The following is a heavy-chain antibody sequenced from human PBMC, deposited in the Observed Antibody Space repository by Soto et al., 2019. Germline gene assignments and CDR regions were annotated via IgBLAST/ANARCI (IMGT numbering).Heavy chain of an antibody. CDR1: GFIFNKYW. CDR2: INSDGSSA. V-gene: IGHV3-74*01. D-gene: IGHD3-10*01. J-gene: IGHJ4*02. Sequence: EVQLVESGGGLVQPGGSLRLSCAASGFIFNKYWMQWVRQVPGKGLVWVSHINSDGSSATYADSVKGRFTISRDNAKNTLFLQMNSLRAEDTAVYYCARDDYFGSGSYDFDCWGQGTLVTVSS. CDR3: ARDDYFGSGSYDFDC.